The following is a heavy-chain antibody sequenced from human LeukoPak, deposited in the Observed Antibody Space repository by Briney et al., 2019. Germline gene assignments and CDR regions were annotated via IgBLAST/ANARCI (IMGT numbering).Heavy chain of an antibody. CDR2: ISLGNSTM. CDR3: ARVGNGRSWDY. CDR1: GFTFSSFT. J-gene: IGHJ4*02. V-gene: IGHV3-48*02. D-gene: IGHD2-15*01. Sequence: PGGSLRLSCAASGFTFSSFTMTWARQVPGKGLEWISYISLGNSTMFYADSVKGRFTIYRDHAKNSLYLQMNSLRDDDTAVYYCARVGNGRSWDYWGQGTLVSVSS.